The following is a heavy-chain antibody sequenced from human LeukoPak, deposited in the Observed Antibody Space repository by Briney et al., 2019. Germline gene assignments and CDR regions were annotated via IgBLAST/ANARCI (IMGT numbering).Heavy chain of an antibody. V-gene: IGHV4-39*01. CDR2: IYYSGST. CDR1: GGSISSGSYY. J-gene: IGHJ4*02. D-gene: IGHD4-17*01. CDR3: ARQDYGDYSADY. Sequence: SETLSLTCTVSGGSISSGSYYWGWIRQPPGKGLEWIGTIYYSGSTYYNASLKSRVTISVDTSKNQFPLRLRSVTAADTAVYYCARQDYGDYSADYWGLGTLVTVSS.